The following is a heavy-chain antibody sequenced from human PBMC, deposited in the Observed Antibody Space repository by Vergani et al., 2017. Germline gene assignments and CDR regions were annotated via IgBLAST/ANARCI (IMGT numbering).Heavy chain of an antibody. CDR1: GYTFTSYY. D-gene: IGHD3-22*01. CDR3: ARDGGYYYDSSGYPEYFQH. Sequence: QVQLVQSGAEVKKPGASVKVSCKVSGYTFTSYYMHWVRQAPGQGLEWMGIINPSGGSTSYAQKFQGRVTMTRDTSTSTVYMELSSLRSEDTAVYYCARDGGYYYDSSGYPEYFQHWGQGTLVTVSS. V-gene: IGHV1-46*01. CDR2: INPSGGST. J-gene: IGHJ1*01.